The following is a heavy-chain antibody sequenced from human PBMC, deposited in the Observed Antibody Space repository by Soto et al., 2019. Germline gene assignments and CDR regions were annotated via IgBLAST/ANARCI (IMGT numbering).Heavy chain of an antibody. CDR2: ISGSGGST. J-gene: IGHJ6*02. D-gene: IGHD2-8*01. CDR3: AKDNAYYYYGMDV. V-gene: IGHV3-23*01. Sequence: HPGGSLRLSCAASGFTFSSYAMSWVRQAPGKGLEWVSAISGSGGSTYYADSVKGRFTISRDNSKNTLYLQMNSLRAEDTAVYYCAKDNAYYYYGMDVWGQGTTVTVSS. CDR1: GFTFSSYA.